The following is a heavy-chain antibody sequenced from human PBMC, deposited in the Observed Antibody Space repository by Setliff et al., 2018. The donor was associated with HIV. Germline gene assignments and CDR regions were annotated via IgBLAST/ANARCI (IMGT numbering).Heavy chain of an antibody. J-gene: IGHJ3*01. CDR1: GYTFSIYW. V-gene: IGHV5-51*01. CDR3: ASLSGYSGDAFDV. Sequence: GESLKISCQTSGYTFSIYWIGWVRQRPGKGLEWMAILYPDDSDTRYSPSFQGQVTISADKSTGTAYLQWRSLKASDTAMYYCASLSGYSGDAFDVWGQGTMVTVSS. CDR2: LYPDDSDT. D-gene: IGHD3-22*01.